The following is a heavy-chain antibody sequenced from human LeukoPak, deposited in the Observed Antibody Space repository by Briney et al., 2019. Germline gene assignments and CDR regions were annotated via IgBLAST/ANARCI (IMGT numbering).Heavy chain of an antibody. Sequence: EASVKVSCKASGYTFTSYAMHWVRQAPGQRLEWMGWINAGNGNTKYSQKFQGRVTITRDTSASTAYMELSSLRSEDTAVYYCARDTPTPPGWIAVAGEFDYWGQGTLVTVSS. D-gene: IGHD6-19*01. CDR2: INAGNGNT. CDR1: GYTFTSYA. V-gene: IGHV1-3*01. CDR3: ARDTPTPPGWIAVAGEFDY. J-gene: IGHJ4*02.